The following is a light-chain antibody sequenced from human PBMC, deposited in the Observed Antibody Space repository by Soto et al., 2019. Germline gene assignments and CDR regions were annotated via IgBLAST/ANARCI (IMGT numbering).Light chain of an antibody. V-gene: IGLV4-69*01. Sequence: QAVVTQSPSASASLGASVKLTCTLSSGHSSYAIAWHQQQPEKGPRYLMKLNSDGSHSKGDGIPDRFSGSSSGAERYLTISSLQSEDEADYYCQTWGTGEEVFGGGTKVTVL. CDR3: QTWGTGEEV. CDR2: LNSDGSH. CDR1: SGHSSYA. J-gene: IGLJ2*01.